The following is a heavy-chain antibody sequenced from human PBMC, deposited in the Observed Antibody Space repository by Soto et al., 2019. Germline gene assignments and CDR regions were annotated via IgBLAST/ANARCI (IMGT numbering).Heavy chain of an antibody. CDR1: GGTFSSYG. CDR3: ARVSYDILTGYYNNYYYYGMDV. CDR2: IIPIFGTA. V-gene: IGHV1-69*13. D-gene: IGHD3-9*01. Sequence: VASVKVSCKASGGTFSSYGISWVRQAPGQGLEWMGGIIPIFGTANYAQKFQGRVTITADESTSTAYMELSSLRSEDTAVYYCARVSYDILTGYYNNYYYYGMDVWGQGTTVTVSS. J-gene: IGHJ6*02.